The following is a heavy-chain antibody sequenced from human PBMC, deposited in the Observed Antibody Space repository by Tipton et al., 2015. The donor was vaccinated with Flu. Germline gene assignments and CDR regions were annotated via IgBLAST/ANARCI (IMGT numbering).Heavy chain of an antibody. D-gene: IGHD3-10*02. V-gene: IGHV3-48*01. CDR2: ISSSSSTI. J-gene: IGHJ4*02. CDR3: ASLDTVRGADY. CDR1: GFTFSSYS. Sequence: SLRLSCAASGFTFSSYSMNWVRQAPGKGLEWVSYISSSSSTIYYADSVKGRFTISRDNAKNSPYLQMNSLRAEDTAVYYCASLDTVRGADYWGQGTLVTVSS.